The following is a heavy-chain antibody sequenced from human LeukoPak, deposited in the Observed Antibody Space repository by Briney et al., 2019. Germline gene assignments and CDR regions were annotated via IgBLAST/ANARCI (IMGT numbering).Heavy chain of an antibody. CDR3: ARGSDWARRNDAFDT. J-gene: IGHJ3*02. CDR2: IYYSGST. V-gene: IGHV4-30-4*08. D-gene: IGHD3-9*01. Sequence: LRLSCAASGFTFSDYYMSWIRQPPGKGLEWIGYIYYSGSTYYNPSLKSRVTISVDTSKNQFSLKLSSVTAADTAVYYCARGSDWARRNDAFDTWGQGTMVTVSS. CDR1: GFTFSDYY.